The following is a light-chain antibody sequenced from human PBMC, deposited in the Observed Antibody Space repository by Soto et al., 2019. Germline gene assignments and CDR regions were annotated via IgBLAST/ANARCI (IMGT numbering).Light chain of an antibody. CDR3: GSWDSSLSAYV. CDR2: DDN. V-gene: IGLV1-51*01. Sequence: QSVLTQPPSVSAAPGQKVTISCSGSSSNIGGNSVSWYQQLPGTAPKLLIYDDNKRPSGIPDRFSGSKSGTSATLGITGFQTGDGPDHYCGSWDSSLSAYVFGTGTKVTVL. CDR1: SSNIGGNS. J-gene: IGLJ1*01.